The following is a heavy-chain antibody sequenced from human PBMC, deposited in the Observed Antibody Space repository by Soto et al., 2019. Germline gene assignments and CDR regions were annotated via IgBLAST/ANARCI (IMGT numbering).Heavy chain of an antibody. Sequence: SLRRSWSAGAXPSGSCSIHWVTHYPGKGLQWVAVISYDGRNKYYADAVKGRFTISRDNSKNTLYMQMNRLRAEDTDVYYCARAGYRSSWQRKSSEYCDYCGQGPLGTAS. J-gene: IGHJ4*02. CDR3: ARAGYRSSWQRKSSEYCDY. D-gene: IGHD6-13*01. V-gene: IGHV3-30*04. CDR1: AXPSGSCS. CDR2: ISYDGRNK.